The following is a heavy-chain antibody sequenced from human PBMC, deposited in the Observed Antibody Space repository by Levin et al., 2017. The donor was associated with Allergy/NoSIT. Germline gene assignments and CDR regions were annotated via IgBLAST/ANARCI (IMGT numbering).Heavy chain of an antibody. V-gene: IGHV3-9*01. J-gene: IGHJ3*02. CDR1: GFTFDDYA. CDR2: ISWNSGSI. CDR3: AKDIYGSGSTPDAFDI. Sequence: LSLTCAASGFTFDDYAMHWVRQAPGKGLEWVSGISWNSGSIGYADSVKGRFTISRDNAKNSLYLQMNSLRAEDTALYYCAKDIYGSGSTPDAFDIWGQGTMVTVSS. D-gene: IGHD3-10*01.